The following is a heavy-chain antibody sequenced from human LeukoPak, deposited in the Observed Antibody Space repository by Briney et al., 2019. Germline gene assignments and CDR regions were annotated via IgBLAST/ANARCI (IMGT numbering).Heavy chain of an antibody. CDR3: ARETSGRHDY. Sequence: GGSLRLSCVASGFTFETYGMHWVRQAPGKGLEWMAVISYDGSNKYYADSVKGRFTISRDNSKNTLYLQMNSLRAEGTAVYYCARETSGRHDYWGQGTLVTVSS. CDR1: GFTFETYG. J-gene: IGHJ4*02. D-gene: IGHD3-3*01. CDR2: ISYDGSNK. V-gene: IGHV3-30*05.